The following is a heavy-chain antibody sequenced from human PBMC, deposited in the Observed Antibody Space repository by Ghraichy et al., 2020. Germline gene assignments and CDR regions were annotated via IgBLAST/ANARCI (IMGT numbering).Heavy chain of an antibody. Sequence: GGSLRLSCAASGFTFSSYSMNWVRQAPGKGLEWVSSISSSSSYIYYADSVKGRFTISRDNAKNSLYLQMNSLRAEDTAVYYCARDLLFQTNIVVVPAATDYWGQGTLVTVSS. CDR1: GFTFSSYS. CDR3: ARDLLFQTNIVVVPAATDY. V-gene: IGHV3-21*01. CDR2: ISSSSSYI. D-gene: IGHD2-2*01. J-gene: IGHJ4*02.